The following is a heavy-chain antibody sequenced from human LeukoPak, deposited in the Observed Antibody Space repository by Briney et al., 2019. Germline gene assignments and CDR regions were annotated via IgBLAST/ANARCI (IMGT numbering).Heavy chain of an antibody. J-gene: IGHJ4*02. Sequence: ASVKVSCKASGYTFTGYYMHWVRQAPGQGLEWMGWINPNSGGTNYARKFQGRVTMTRDTSISTAYMELSRLRSDDTAVYYCARDGRIFGVVGDWGQGTLVTVSS. CDR3: ARDGRIFGVVGD. CDR2: INPNSGGT. V-gene: IGHV1-2*02. D-gene: IGHD3-3*01. CDR1: GYTFTGYY.